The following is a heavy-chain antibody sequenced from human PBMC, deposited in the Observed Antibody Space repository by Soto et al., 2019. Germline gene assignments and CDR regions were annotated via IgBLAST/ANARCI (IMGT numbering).Heavy chain of an antibody. CDR2: IYHSGST. V-gene: IGHV4-4*02. Sequence: SETLSLTCAVSGGSISSSNWRSWVRQPPGKGLEWIGEIYHSGSTNYNPSLKSRVTISVDKSKNQFSLKLSSVTAADTAVYYCARGSVDTAMVFDYWGQGTLVTVSS. CDR3: ARGSVDTAMVFDY. D-gene: IGHD5-18*01. CDR1: GGSISSSNW. J-gene: IGHJ4*02.